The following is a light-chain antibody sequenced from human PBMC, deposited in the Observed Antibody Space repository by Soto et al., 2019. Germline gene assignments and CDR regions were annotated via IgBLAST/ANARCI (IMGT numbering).Light chain of an antibody. V-gene: IGLV2-8*01. J-gene: IGLJ1*01. CDR2: EVS. Sequence: QSALPHPPSASWSPGESVTISCTGTSSDVGGYNYVSWYQQHPGKAPKLMIYEVSKRPSGVPDRFSGSKSGNTASLTVSGLQAEDEADYYCSSYAGSNNYVFGTGTKVTVL. CDR3: SSYAGSNNYV. CDR1: SSDVGGYNY.